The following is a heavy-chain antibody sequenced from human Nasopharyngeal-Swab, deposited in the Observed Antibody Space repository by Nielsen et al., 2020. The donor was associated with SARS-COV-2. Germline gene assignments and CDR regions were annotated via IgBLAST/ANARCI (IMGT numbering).Heavy chain of an antibody. V-gene: IGHV3-15*01. CDR2: IKRKADGGTV. D-gene: IGHD6-19*01. CDR3: TTLHRTGWF. CDR1: GFVFRSVW. Sequence: LSLTCAASGFVFRSVWMSWVRQAPGKGLEWVGRIKRKADGGTVEYATAVRGRFSISRDDSRNTLFLQMNRLKTEDTAVYYCTTLHRTGWFWGQGTLVTVSS. J-gene: IGHJ4*02.